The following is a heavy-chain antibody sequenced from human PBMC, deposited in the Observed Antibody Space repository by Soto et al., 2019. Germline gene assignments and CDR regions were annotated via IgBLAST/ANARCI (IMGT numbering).Heavy chain of an antibody. CDR2: IWNDGSNK. D-gene: IGHD1-26*01. V-gene: IGHV3-33*01. Sequence: QVQLVKSGGGVVEPGGSLKLSCAASGFTFSGYGMHWIRQAPGKGLEWVTIIWNDGSNKYYAESVKGRFTISRDNSKNTVYLQMNSLRVDDTAVYYCVRDGVGGTAFRGYLDHWGQGSLVSVST. J-gene: IGHJ4*02. CDR1: GFTFSGYG. CDR3: VRDGVGGTAFRGYLDH.